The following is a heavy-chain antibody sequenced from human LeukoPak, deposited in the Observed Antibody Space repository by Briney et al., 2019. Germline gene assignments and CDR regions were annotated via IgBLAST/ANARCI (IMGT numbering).Heavy chain of an antibody. CDR2: IGPNSGGT. Sequence: GASVKVSCKASGYTFTGNHIHWVRQAPGQGLEWMGWIGPNSGGTRYAQKFQGRVSMTRDTSSSTVYMELSGLESDDTAVYYCARVYYCTTGVCVSYDYWGQGTLVTVSS. CDR1: GYTFTGNH. J-gene: IGHJ4*02. D-gene: IGHD2-8*01. CDR3: ARVYYCTTGVCVSYDY. V-gene: IGHV1-2*02.